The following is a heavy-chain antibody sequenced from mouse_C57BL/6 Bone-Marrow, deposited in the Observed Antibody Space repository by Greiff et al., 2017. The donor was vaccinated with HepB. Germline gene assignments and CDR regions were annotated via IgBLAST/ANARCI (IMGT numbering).Heavy chain of an antibody. J-gene: IGHJ1*01. CDR2: ISSGGSYT. D-gene: IGHD1-1*02. CDR1: GFTFSSYG. Sequence: EVQVVESGGDLVKPGGSLKLSCAASGFTFSSYGMSWVRQTPDKRLEWVATISSGGSYTYYPDSVKGRFTISRDNAKNTLYLLMSSLKSEDTAMYYSASAVVPSYWYFYVWGPGTTVTVSS. CDR3: ASAVVPSYWYFYV. V-gene: IGHV5-6*01.